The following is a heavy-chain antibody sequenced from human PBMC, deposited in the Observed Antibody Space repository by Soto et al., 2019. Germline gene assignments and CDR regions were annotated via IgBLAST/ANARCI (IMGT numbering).Heavy chain of an antibody. D-gene: IGHD6-13*01. CDR3: VASLAASGLDWLDP. Sequence: SETLSLTCIVSGGSISEKYWNWVRQPPGKGLEWIGLIFANGHTDYNPSLKSRVTMSVDASKNQFSLRLTSMTAADTAVYYCVASLAASGLDWLDPWGRGTLVTVSS. CDR1: GGSISEKY. CDR2: IFANGHT. J-gene: IGHJ5*02. V-gene: IGHV4-4*07.